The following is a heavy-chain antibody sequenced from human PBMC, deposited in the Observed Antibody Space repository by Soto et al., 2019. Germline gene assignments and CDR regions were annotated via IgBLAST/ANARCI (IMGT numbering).Heavy chain of an antibody. J-gene: IGHJ4*02. CDR1: GYTFSSYA. CDR3: ARDTGDGTFDF. D-gene: IGHD7-27*01. Sequence: ASVKVSCKASGYTFSSYAMHWVRQAPGQRLEWMGWINAGYGNTKSSQKFQDRVTISRDSSASTAYMELTSLRSEDTAVYYCARDTGDGTFDFWGQGTLVTVSS. V-gene: IGHV1-3*01. CDR2: INAGYGNT.